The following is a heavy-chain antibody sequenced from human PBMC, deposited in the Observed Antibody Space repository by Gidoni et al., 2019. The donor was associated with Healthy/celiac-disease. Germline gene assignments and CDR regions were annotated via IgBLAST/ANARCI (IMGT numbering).Heavy chain of an antibody. V-gene: IGHV4-4*09. Sequence: TNYNPSLKSRVTISVDTSKNQFSLKLSSVTAADTAVYYCARIAYYDFWSNGDNDAFDIWGQGTMVTVSS. CDR3: ARIAYYDFWSNGDNDAFDI. J-gene: IGHJ3*02. D-gene: IGHD3-3*01. CDR2: T.